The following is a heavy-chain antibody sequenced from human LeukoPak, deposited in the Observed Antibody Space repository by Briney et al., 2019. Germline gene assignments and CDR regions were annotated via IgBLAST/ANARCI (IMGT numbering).Heavy chain of an antibody. D-gene: IGHD6-13*01. J-gene: IGHJ4*02. CDR2: ISGSGGST. CDR1: GFTFSSYA. Sequence: PGGSLRLSCAASGFTFSSYAMSWVRQAPGKGLEWVSAISGSGGSTYYADSVKGRFTISRDNSKNTLYLQMNSLRAEDTAVYYCANFPSSRSKKVLDYWGQGTLVTVSS. V-gene: IGHV3-23*01. CDR3: ANFPSSRSKKVLDY.